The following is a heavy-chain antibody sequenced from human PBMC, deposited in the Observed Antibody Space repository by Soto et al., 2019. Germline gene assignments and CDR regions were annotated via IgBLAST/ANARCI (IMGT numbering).Heavy chain of an antibody. D-gene: IGHD5-18*01. CDR2: ISYDGSNK. CDR3: AKDGGYSYGWAAAGFDY. V-gene: IGHV3-30*18. CDR1: GFTFSSYG. Sequence: GGSLRLSCAASGFTFSSYGMHWVRQAPGKGLEWVAVISYDGSNKYYADSVKGRFTISRDNSKNTLYLQMNSLRAEDTAVYYCAKDGGYSYGWAAAGFDYWGPGTLVTVSS. J-gene: IGHJ4*02.